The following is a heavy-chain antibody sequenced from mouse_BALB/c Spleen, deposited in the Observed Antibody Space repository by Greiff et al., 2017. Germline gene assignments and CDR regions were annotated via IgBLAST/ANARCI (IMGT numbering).Heavy chain of an antibody. Sequence: EVQVVESGGGLVKPGGSLKLSCAASGFAFSSYDMSWVRQTPEKRLEWVAYISSGGGSTYYPDTVKGRFTISRDNAKNTLYLQMSSLKSEDTAMYYCAKGSPYYSNYRGFAYWGQGTLVTVSA. D-gene: IGHD2-5*01. V-gene: IGHV5-12-1*01. CDR1: GFAFSSYD. CDR3: AKGSPYYSNYRGFAY. J-gene: IGHJ3*01. CDR2: ISSGGGST.